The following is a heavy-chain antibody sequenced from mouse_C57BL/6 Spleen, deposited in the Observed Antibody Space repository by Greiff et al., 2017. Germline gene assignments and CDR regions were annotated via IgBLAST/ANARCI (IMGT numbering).Heavy chain of an antibody. Sequence: EVKVVESGEGLVKPGGSLKLSCAASGFTFSSYAMSWVRQTPEKRLEWVAYISSGGDYIYYADTVKGRFTISRDNARNTLYLQMSSLKSEDTAMYYCTRDEGSFDYWGQGTTLTVSS. D-gene: IGHD1-1*01. CDR3: TRDEGSFDY. CDR2: ISSGGDYI. V-gene: IGHV5-9-1*02. J-gene: IGHJ2*01. CDR1: GFTFSSYA.